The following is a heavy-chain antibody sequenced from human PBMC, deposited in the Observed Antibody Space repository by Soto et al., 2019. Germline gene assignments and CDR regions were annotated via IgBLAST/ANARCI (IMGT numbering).Heavy chain of an antibody. Sequence: EVQLVESGGGLVQPGGSLRLSCAASGFTFSSYWMSWVRQAPGKGLEWVANIKQDGSEKYYVDSVKGRFTISRDNAKNSLYLQMNSLRAEDTAVYYCARLAWIQLWPRLGGWDYWGQGTLVTVSS. CDR2: IKQDGSEK. D-gene: IGHD5-18*01. J-gene: IGHJ4*02. CDR1: GFTFSSYW. V-gene: IGHV3-7*03. CDR3: ARLAWIQLWPRLGGWDY.